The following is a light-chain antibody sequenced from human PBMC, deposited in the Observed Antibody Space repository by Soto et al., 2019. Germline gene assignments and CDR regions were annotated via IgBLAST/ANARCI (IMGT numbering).Light chain of an antibody. V-gene: IGKV3-11*01. CDR1: QSVSSY. Sequence: EIVLTQSPATLSLSPGERATLSCRASQSVSSYLAWYQQKPGQAPRLLVYDASNRATGISARFSGSGSGTDFTLTISSLEPEDSAVYYCQQGSYWPPLYTFGQGTKLEIK. J-gene: IGKJ2*01. CDR2: DAS. CDR3: QQGSYWPPLYT.